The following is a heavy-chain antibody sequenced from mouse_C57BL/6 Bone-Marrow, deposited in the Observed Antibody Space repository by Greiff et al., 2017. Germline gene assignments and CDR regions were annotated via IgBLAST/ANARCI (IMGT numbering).Heavy chain of an antibody. Sequence: QVQLQQPGAELVKPGASVKMSCKASGYTFTSYWITWVKQRPGQGLEWIGDLYPGSGSTNYNEKFKSKATLTVDTSSSTAYMQLSSLTSEDSAVYYCARRGYPYWYCDVWGTGTTVTVSS. D-gene: IGHD2-2*01. J-gene: IGHJ1*03. CDR1: GYTFTSYW. V-gene: IGHV1-55*01. CDR3: ARRGYPYWYCDV. CDR2: LYPGSGST.